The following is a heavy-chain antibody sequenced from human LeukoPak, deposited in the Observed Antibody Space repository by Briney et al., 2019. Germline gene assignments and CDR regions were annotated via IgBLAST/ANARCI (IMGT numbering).Heavy chain of an antibody. J-gene: IGHJ6*02. CDR1: GFTFSDYY. D-gene: IGHD4-23*01. V-gene: IGHV3-11*01. Sequence: GSLRLSCAASGFTFSDYYMSWIRQAPGKGLEWVSYISSSGSTIYYADSVKGRFTISRDNAKNSLYLQMNSLRAEDTAVYYCATTYSGPYYYYYGMDVWGQGTTVTVSS. CDR2: ISSSGSTI. CDR3: ATTYSGPYYYYYGMDV.